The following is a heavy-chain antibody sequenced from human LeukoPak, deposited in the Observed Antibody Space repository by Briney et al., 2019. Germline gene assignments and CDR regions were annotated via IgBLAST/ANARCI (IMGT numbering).Heavy chain of an antibody. J-gene: IGHJ4*02. Sequence: TSETLSLTCTVSGGSISSGGYYWSWIRQHPGKGLEWIGYIYYSGSTYYNPSLKSRVTISVDTSKNQFSLKLSSVTAADTAVYYCARDQDYGSGSGYWGQGTLVTVSS. CDR3: ARDQDYGSGSGY. CDR2: IYYSGST. CDR1: GGSISSGGYY. V-gene: IGHV4-31*03. D-gene: IGHD3-10*01.